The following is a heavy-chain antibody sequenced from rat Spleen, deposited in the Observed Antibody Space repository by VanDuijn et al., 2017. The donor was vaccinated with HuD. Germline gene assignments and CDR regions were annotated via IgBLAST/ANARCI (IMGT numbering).Heavy chain of an antibody. D-gene: IGHD1-6*01. CDR1: GFTFGSFA. V-gene: IGHV5S13*01. Sequence: EVQLVESGGGLVQPGRSLKLSCAASGFTFGSFAMAWVRQAPKKGLEWVATIISGGCSTYYPDTVKGRFVISKDNAKNTGYLQMNNLRSEDTGMYYCARMYTTDWYFDFWGPGTMVTVSS. CDR3: ARMYTTDWYFDF. CDR2: IISGGCST. J-gene: IGHJ1*01.